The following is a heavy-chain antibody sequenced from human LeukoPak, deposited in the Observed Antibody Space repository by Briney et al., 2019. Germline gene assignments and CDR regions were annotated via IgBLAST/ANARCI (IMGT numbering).Heavy chain of an antibody. J-gene: IGHJ1*01. CDR1: GYTFTGYY. Sequence: ASEKVSCKASGYTFTGYYIHWVRQAPGQGLEWMGWINPNSGGTNYAQKFQGRVTMTRDTSISTAYMELSRLRFDDTAVYYCARSLGYYDSEGIYFQHWGQGTLVTVS. D-gene: IGHD3-22*01. CDR2: INPNSGGT. V-gene: IGHV1-2*02. CDR3: ARSLGYYDSEGIYFQH.